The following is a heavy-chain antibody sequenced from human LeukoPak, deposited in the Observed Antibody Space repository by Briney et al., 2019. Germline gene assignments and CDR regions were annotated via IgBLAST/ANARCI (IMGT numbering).Heavy chain of an antibody. CDR3: ARGFLYYYDSSDYHPEFPFGI. D-gene: IGHD3-22*01. CDR1: GYTFTGYY. CDR2: INPNSGGT. V-gene: IGHV1-2*02. J-gene: IGHJ3*02. Sequence: GASVKVSCKASGYTFTGYYMHWVRQAPGQGLEWMGWINPNSGGTNYAQKFQGRVTMTRDTSISTAYMELSRLRSDDSAVYYCARGFLYYYDSSDYHPEFPFGIWGQGTMVTVSS.